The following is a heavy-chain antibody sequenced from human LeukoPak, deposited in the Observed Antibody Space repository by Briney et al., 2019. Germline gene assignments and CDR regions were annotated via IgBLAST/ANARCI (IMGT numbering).Heavy chain of an antibody. Sequence: SETLSLTCTVGGGSLSGHYWGWIRQPPGKGLELVGHIYYTGTTFYNPSLNSRVTITLDTSRNQFSLRLTSVIAADTAVYYCARDLRDSSGFSLTWFDPWGQGTLVTVSS. D-gene: IGHD3-22*01. J-gene: IGHJ5*02. CDR1: GGSLSGHY. CDR3: ARDLRDSSGFSLTWFDP. V-gene: IGHV4-59*11. CDR2: IYYTGTT.